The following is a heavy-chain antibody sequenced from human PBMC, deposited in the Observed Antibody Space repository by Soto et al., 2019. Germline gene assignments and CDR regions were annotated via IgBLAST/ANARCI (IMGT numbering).Heavy chain of an antibody. CDR1: GFSFSDYA. V-gene: IGHV3-23*01. CDR3: AKDAAVGSSAPDAFDI. D-gene: IGHD2-2*01. CDR2: ISDSGGYT. Sequence: PGGSLRLSCAVSGFSFSDYAMNWVRQAPGRGLEWVSVISDSGGYTKYADSVKGRFTISRDNSGNTLYLQVNSLRAEDTAVYYCAKDAAVGSSAPDAFDIWGQGTLVTVSS. J-gene: IGHJ3*02.